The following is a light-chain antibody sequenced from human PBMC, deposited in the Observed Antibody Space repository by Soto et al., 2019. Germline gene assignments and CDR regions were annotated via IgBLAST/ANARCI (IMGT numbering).Light chain of an antibody. Sequence: QSALTQPPSASGSPGQSVTISCTGTSSDVGGYNYVSWYQQHPGKAPKLMIYEVNKRPSGVPDRFSGSKSGNTASLTVSGLQAEDEADYYCSSYTSGSTLVFGGGTKLTVL. CDR1: SSDVGGYNY. CDR3: SSYTSGSTLV. CDR2: EVN. V-gene: IGLV2-8*01. J-gene: IGLJ2*01.